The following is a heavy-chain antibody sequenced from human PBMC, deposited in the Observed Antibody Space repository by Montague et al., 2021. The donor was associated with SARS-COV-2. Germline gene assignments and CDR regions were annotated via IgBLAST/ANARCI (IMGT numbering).Heavy chain of an antibody. CDR3: ARTPGQIAGDAFDI. Sequence: SETLSLTCTVDGGSISSYYWSWIRQPPGKRLEWIGYIYYSGSTNYNPSLKSRVTISVDTSKNQFSLKLSSVTAADTAVYYCARTPGQIAGDAFDIWGQGTMVTVSS. V-gene: IGHV4-59*01. D-gene: IGHD2-21*01. J-gene: IGHJ3*02. CDR1: GGSISSYY. CDR2: IYYSGST.